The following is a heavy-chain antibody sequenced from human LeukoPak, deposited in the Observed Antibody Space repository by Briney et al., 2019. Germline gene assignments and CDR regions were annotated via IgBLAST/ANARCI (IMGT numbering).Heavy chain of an antibody. J-gene: IGHJ4*02. Sequence: MPSETLSLTCAVYGGSFSGYYWSWIRQSPGKGLEWIGEINHSGSTNYNPSLKSRVTISVDTSKNQFSLKLSSVTAADTAVYYCARGSQYNYDSSGYYSHDYWGQGTLVTVSS. CDR1: GGSFSGYY. CDR2: INHSGST. D-gene: IGHD3-22*01. CDR3: ARGSQYNYDSSGYYSHDY. V-gene: IGHV4-34*01.